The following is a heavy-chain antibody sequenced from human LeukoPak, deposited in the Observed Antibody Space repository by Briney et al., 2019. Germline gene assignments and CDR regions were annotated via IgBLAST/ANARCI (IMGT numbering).Heavy chain of an antibody. CDR1: GDSINSHYY. CDR3: ARARIAGASPDDF. V-gene: IGHV4-38-2*02. CDR2: IYHSGTT. J-gene: IGHJ4*02. D-gene: IGHD1-26*01. Sequence: SETLSLTWTVSGDSINSHYYWSWIRQPPGKGLEWVGYIYHSGTTYYNPSLKSRVTMSVDNSKNQFSLNLRSVTAADTAVYFCARARIAGASPDDFWGQGTLVIVSS.